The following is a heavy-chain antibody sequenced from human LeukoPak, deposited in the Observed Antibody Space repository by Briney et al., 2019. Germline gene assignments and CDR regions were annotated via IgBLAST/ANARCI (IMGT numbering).Heavy chain of an antibody. CDR2: IYSGGST. V-gene: IGHV3-53*01. CDR3: AGYYYDSSPPR. CDR1: GFTVSSNC. D-gene: IGHD3-22*01. J-gene: IGHJ4*02. Sequence: GGSLRLSCAASGFTVSSNCMSWVRQAPGMGLEWVSVIYSGGSTYYADSVKGRFTISRDNSKNTLYLQMNSLRAEDTAVYYCAGYYYDSSPPRWGQGTLVTVSS.